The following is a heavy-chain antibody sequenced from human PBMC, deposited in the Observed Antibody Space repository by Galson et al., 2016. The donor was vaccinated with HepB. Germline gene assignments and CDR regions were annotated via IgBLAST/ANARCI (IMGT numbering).Heavy chain of an antibody. D-gene: IGHD6-19*01. J-gene: IGHJ5*02. CDR2: ISGNGGNT. CDR1: GFTFNTYA. Sequence: SLRLSCAASGFTFNTYALTWVRQAPGKGLEWVSAISGNGGNTYYADSVKGRFTISKDKSKNTLYLQMNSLRVEDTAVYYCAKRKGYTSGRADAWGQGTLVTVSS. CDR3: AKRKGYTSGRADA. V-gene: IGHV3-23*01.